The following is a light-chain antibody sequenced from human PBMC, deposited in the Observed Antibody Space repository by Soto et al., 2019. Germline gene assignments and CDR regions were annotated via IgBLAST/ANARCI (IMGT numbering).Light chain of an antibody. V-gene: IGLV3-21*02. CDR3: QVWDSSSDHRVV. Sequence: LTQPASVSVAPGQTARITCGGNNIAIKSVHWYQQKPGQAPVLVVYDDGDRPSGIPERFSGSNSGNTATLTITRVEAGDEADYHCQVWDSSSDHRVVFGGGTKLTVL. CDR1: NIAIKS. CDR2: DDG. J-gene: IGLJ2*01.